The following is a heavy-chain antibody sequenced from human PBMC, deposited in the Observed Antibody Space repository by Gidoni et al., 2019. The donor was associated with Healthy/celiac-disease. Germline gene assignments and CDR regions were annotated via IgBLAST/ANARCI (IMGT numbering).Heavy chain of an antibody. CDR3: ARAFSGYLNWFDP. J-gene: IGHJ5*02. CDR1: GFTFSSYG. Sequence: QVQLVESGGGVVQPGRSLRLSCAASGFTFSSYGMHWVRQAPGKGLEWVAVIWYDGSNKYYADSVKGRFTISRDNSKNTLYLQMNSLRAEDTAVYYCARAFSGYLNWFDPWGQGTLVTVSS. D-gene: IGHD3-22*01. CDR2: IWYDGSNK. V-gene: IGHV3-33*01.